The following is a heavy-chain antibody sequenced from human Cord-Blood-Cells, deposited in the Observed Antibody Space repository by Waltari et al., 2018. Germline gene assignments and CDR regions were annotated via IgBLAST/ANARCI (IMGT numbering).Heavy chain of an antibody. J-gene: IGHJ3*02. Sequence: EVQLVESGGGLVQPGGSLRLSCAASGFTVSSYWMSWVRQAPGKGLEWVANIKQDGSGKYYVDSVKGRFTISRDNAKNSLYLQMNSLRAEDTAVYYCARQCYSSSWYDAFDIWGQGTMVTVSS. CDR2: IKQDGSGK. D-gene: IGHD6-13*01. CDR3: ARQCYSSSWYDAFDI. CDR1: GFTVSSYW. V-gene: IGHV3-7*01.